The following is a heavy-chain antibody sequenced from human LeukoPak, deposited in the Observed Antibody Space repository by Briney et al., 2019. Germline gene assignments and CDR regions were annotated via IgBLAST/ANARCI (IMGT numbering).Heavy chain of an antibody. V-gene: IGHV4-34*01. J-gene: IGHJ6*03. D-gene: IGHD5-18*01. CDR1: GGSFSGYS. Sequence: SETLSLTCAVYGGSFSGYSWSWIRQPPGKGLEWIGEINHSGSTNFNPSLKSRVTISVDTSKNQFSLKLRSVTAADTAVYYCARPGYTYGYTGEKYYYYYMDVWGRGTTVTVSS. CDR2: INHSGST. CDR3: ARPGYTYGYTGEKYYYYYMDV.